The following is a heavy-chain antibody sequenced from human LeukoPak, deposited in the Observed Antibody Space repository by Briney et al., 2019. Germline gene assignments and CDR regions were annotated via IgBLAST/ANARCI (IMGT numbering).Heavy chain of an antibody. CDR2: ISNNGGYT. J-gene: IGHJ4*02. CDR1: GFTFSSSA. V-gene: IGHV3-23*01. CDR3: VRERFGAIVEN. D-gene: IGHD5-24*01. Sequence: GGSLRLSCAASGFTFSSSAMSWVRQAPGKGLEWVSAISNNGGYTYYADPVQGRFTISRDNSKSTLCLQMNSLRAEDTAVYFCVRERFGAIVENWGQGALVIVSS.